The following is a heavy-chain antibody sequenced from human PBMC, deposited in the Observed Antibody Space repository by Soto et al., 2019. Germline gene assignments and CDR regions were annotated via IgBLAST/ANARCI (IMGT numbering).Heavy chain of an antibody. CDR1: GFTLSAHA. CDR3: AKADGCAAGTCYTGTYWFFDL. J-gene: IGHJ2*01. Sequence: GGSLRLSCAASGFTLSAHAMNWFRQAPGKGPEWVSTINSHGDKTFYADSVKGRFTLSRDDSKNTLFLQMNSLRAEDTAMYYCAKADGCAAGTCYTGTYWFFDLWGRGTLVTVSS. D-gene: IGHD2-2*02. CDR2: INSHGDKT. V-gene: IGHV3-23*01.